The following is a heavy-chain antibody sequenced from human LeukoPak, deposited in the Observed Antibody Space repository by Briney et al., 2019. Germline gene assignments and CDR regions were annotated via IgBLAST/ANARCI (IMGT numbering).Heavy chain of an antibody. D-gene: IGHD6-6*01. J-gene: IGHJ4*02. CDR3: ARDSNSRGGAPYSSSSADIDY. CDR1: GFTFSSYA. V-gene: IGHV3-30-3*01. Sequence: GGSLRLSCAASGFTFSSYAMHWVRQAPGKGLEWVAVISYDGSNKYYADSVQGRFTISRDNSKNTLYLQMNSLRAEDTAVYYCARDSNSRGGAPYSSSSADIDYWGQGTLVTVSS. CDR2: ISYDGSNK.